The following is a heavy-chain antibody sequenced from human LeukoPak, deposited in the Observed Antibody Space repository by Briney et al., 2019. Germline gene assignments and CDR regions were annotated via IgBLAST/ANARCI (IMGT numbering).Heavy chain of an antibody. D-gene: IGHD4-23*01. V-gene: IGHV3-30*04. CDR2: ISYDGSNK. J-gene: IGHJ4*02. CDR1: GFTFSSYA. CDR3: VLARLGGGNLFDY. Sequence: GGSLRLSCAASGFTFSSYAMHWVRQAPGKGLEWVAVISYDGSNKYYADSVKGRFTISRDNSKNTLYLQMNSLRAEDTAVYYCVLARLGGGNLFDYWGQGALVTVYS.